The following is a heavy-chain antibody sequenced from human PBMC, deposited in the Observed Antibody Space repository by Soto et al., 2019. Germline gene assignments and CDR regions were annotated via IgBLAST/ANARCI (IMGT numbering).Heavy chain of an antibody. D-gene: IGHD2-15*01. CDR1: GYSFTSHD. CDR3: ARALGYCSGVTGGSCLQPGD. J-gene: IGHJ4*02. CDR2: MNPNTGNT. Sequence: QVQLVQSGAEVKKAGASVKVSCKASGYSFTSHDINWVRQATGQGLEWMGSMNPNTGNTAYAQKFQGRVTMTRSTSITTAYMELSSLRSEDTAIYYCARALGYCSGVTGGSCLQPGDWGQGTLITVSS. V-gene: IGHV1-8*02.